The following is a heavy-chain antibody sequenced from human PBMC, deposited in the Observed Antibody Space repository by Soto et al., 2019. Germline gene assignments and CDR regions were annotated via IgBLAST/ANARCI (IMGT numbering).Heavy chain of an antibody. V-gene: IGHV4-59*01. CDR2: IYYSGST. CDR3: AREITRGRGGDNWFDP. D-gene: IGHD3-10*01. CDR1: GGSISSYY. Sequence: PSETLFLTCTVSGGSISSYYWSWIRQPPGKGLEWIGYIYYSGSTNYNPSLKSRVTISVDTSKNQFSLKLSSVTAADTAVYYCAREITRGRGGDNWFDPWGQGTLVTVSS. J-gene: IGHJ5*02.